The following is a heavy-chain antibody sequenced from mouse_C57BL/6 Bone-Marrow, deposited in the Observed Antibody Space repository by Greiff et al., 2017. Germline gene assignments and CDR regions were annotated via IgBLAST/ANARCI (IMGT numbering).Heavy chain of an antibody. CDR2: IDPSDSYT. Sequence: QVQLQQPGAELVKPGASVKLSCKASGYTFTSYWMQWVKQRPGQGLEWIGEIDPSDSYTNYNQKFKGKATLTVDTSSSTAYMQLSSLTSEDSAVYCCARENGYCSAWFAYWGQGTLVTVSA. CDR1: GYTFTSYW. V-gene: IGHV1-50*01. J-gene: IGHJ3*01. D-gene: IGHD2-3*01. CDR3: ARENGYCSAWFAY.